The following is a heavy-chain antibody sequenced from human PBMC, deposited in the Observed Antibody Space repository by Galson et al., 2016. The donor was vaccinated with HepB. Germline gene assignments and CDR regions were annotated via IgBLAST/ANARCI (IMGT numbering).Heavy chain of an antibody. CDR3: VGGKLASGWPY. CDR2: IYHTGST. Sequence: ETLSLTCAVSGDSISRDTWWSWVRQPPGQGLEWIGEIYHTGSTNYNPSLNTRLTISLDKSRNQFSLRLTSVTAADTAVYYCVGGKLASGWPYWGQGTLVTVSS. D-gene: IGHD4-23*01. J-gene: IGHJ4*02. CDR1: GDSISRDTW. V-gene: IGHV4-4*02.